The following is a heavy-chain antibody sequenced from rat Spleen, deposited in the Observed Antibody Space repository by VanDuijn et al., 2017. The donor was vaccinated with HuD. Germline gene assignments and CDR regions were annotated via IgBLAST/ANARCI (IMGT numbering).Heavy chain of an antibody. V-gene: IGHV5-20*01. Sequence: EVQLVESGGGLVQPGRSLKLSCAASGFTFSDYYMAWVRQAPTKGLEWVASISYDGGSTYYPDSVKGRFTISRDNAKSTLYLQMNSLRSEDTATYYCTTNIGDYWGQGVMVTVSS. D-gene: IGHD1-5*01. CDR2: ISYDGGST. CDR1: GFTFSDYY. J-gene: IGHJ2*01. CDR3: TTNIGDY.